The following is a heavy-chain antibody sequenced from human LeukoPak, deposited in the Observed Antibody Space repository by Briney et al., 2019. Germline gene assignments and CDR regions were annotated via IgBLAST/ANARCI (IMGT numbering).Heavy chain of an antibody. J-gene: IGHJ4*02. Sequence: PGGSLRLSCAASGFDVSINYMNWIRQSPEKGLEWVSIIHNDGSTYYADSVKGRFTVSRDNAKNSLYLQMNSLRAEDTAMYFCAGDDSSGYFFDFWGQGTLVTVSS. V-gene: IGHV3-66*01. CDR1: GFDVSINY. D-gene: IGHD3-22*01. CDR3: AGDDSSGYFFDF. CDR2: IHNDGST.